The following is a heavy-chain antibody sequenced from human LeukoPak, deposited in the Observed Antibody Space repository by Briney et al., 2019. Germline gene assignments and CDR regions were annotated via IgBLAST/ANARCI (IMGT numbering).Heavy chain of an antibody. CDR2: IYTSGST. D-gene: IGHD5-12*01. J-gene: IGHJ4*01. CDR3: AREGYVEELDY. V-gene: IGHV4-61*02. Sequence: SEPLSLTCTVSGDSISSGRYSWSWIRQPAGKGLEGIGRIYTSGSTNYNPSLKSRVTISVGTSKNQLSLKLSSVTAAHTAVYYCAREGYVEELDYWGQGNLVTVSS. CDR1: GDSISSGRYS.